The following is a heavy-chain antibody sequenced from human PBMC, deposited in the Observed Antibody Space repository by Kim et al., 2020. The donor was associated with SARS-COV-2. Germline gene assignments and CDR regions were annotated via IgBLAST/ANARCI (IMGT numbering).Heavy chain of an antibody. D-gene: IGHD3-22*01. CDR2: INAGNGNT. CDR3: AREGYYDSSGYDAFDI. CDR1: GYTFTSYA. Sequence: ASVKVSCKASGYTFTSYAMHWVRQAPGQRLEWMGWINAGNGNTKYSQKFQGRVTITRDTSASTAYMELSSLRSEDTAVYYCAREGYYDSSGYDAFDIWGQWTMVTVSS. J-gene: IGHJ3*02. V-gene: IGHV1-3*01.